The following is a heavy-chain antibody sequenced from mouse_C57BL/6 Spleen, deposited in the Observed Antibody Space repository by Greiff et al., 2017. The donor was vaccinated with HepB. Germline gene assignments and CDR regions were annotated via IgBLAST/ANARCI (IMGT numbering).Heavy chain of an antibody. Sequence: QVQLQQPGAELVKPGASVKLSCKASGYTFISYWMHWVKQRPGQGLEWIGMIHPNSCSTNYNEKFKSKATLTVDKSSSTAYMPLSSLTSEDSADYYCARTNSYYAMDYWGQGTSVTVSS. V-gene: IGHV1-64*01. D-gene: IGHD5-2*01. J-gene: IGHJ4*01. CDR2: IHPNSCST. CDR3: ARTNSYYAMDY. CDR1: GYTFISYW.